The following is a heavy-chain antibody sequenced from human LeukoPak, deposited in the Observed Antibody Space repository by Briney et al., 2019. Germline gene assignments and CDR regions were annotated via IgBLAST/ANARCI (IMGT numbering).Heavy chain of an antibody. D-gene: IGHD4-17*01. CDR2: IRYDGSNK. CDR1: GFTFSGYG. V-gene: IGHV3-30*02. CDR3: ARDRDYGDYVDAFDI. J-gene: IGHJ3*02. Sequence: PGGSLRLSSAASGFTFSGYGMHWVRQARGKGLEWVAFIRYDGSNKYYADSVKGRFTISRDNAKNSLYLQMNSLRAEDTAVYYCARDRDYGDYVDAFDIWGQGTMVTVSS.